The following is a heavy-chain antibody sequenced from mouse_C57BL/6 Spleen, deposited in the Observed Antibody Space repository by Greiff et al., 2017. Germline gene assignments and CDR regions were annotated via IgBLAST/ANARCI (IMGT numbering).Heavy chain of an antibody. CDR3: ARSRGYGSSYWYFDV. J-gene: IGHJ1*03. Sequence: QVQLKQSGAELVKPGASVKLSCKASGYTFTSYWMHWVKQRPGRGLEWIGRIDPNSGGTKYNEKFKSKATLTVDKPSSTAYMQLSSLTAEDSAVYYCARSRGYGSSYWYFDVWGTGTTVTVSS. CDR2: IDPNSGGT. D-gene: IGHD1-1*01. V-gene: IGHV1-72*01. CDR1: GYTFTSYW.